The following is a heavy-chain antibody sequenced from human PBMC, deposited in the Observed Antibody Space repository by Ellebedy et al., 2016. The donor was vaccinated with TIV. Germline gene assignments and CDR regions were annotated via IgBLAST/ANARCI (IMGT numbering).Heavy chain of an antibody. CDR3: ARGGGFGELLWRNFDY. V-gene: IGHV3-33*01. Sequence: GGSLRLXXAASGFTFSSYGMHWVRQAPGKGLEWVAVIWYDGSNKYYADSVKGRFTISRDNSKNTLYLQMNSLRAEDTAVYYCARGGGFGELLWRNFDYWGQGTLVTVSS. CDR2: IWYDGSNK. D-gene: IGHD3-10*01. J-gene: IGHJ4*02. CDR1: GFTFSSYG.